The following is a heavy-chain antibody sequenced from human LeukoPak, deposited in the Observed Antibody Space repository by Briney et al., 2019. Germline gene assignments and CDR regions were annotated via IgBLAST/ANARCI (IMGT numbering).Heavy chain of an antibody. V-gene: IGHV3-66*01. CDR2: IYSGGST. D-gene: IGHD3-10*01. J-gene: IGHJ6*02. Sequence: PGGSLRLSCAASGFTFSSYAMSWVRQAPGKGLEWVSVIYSGGSTYYADSVKGRFTISRDNSKNTLYLQINSLRAEDTAVYYCARDGLYYYGSRSPDVWGQGTTVTVSS. CDR3: ARDGLYYYGSRSPDV. CDR1: GFTFSSYA.